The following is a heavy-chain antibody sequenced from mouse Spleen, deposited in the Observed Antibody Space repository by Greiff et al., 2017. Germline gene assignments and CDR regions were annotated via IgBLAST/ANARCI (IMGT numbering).Heavy chain of an antibody. Sequence: ESGPGLVKPSQSLSLTCSVTGYSITSGYYWNWIRQFPGNKLEWMGYISYDGSNNYNPSLKNRISITRDTSKNQFFLKLNSVTTEDTATYYCARVGLPLYYAMDYWGQGTSVTVSS. CDR3: ARVGLPLYYAMDY. V-gene: IGHV3-6*01. CDR2: ISYDGSN. D-gene: IGHD2-2*01. CDR1: GYSITSGYY. J-gene: IGHJ4*01.